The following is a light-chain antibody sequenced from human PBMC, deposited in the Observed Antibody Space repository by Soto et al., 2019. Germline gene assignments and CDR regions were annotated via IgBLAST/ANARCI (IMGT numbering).Light chain of an antibody. Sequence: EIVLTQSPGTLSLSPGERATLSCRASQSVSSSYLAWYQQKPGQAPRLLIFGASSRATGIPDRFTGSGSGTDFTLNISRLEPEDFAVYYCPQYGTSPPLTFGGGTKVEIK. CDR3: PQYGTSPPLT. CDR2: GAS. J-gene: IGKJ4*01. CDR1: QSVSSSY. V-gene: IGKV3-20*01.